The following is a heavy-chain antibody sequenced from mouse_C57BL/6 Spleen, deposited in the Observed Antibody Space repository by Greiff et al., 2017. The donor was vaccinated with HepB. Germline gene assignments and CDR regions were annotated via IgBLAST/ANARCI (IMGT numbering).Heavy chain of an antibody. CDR1: GYTFTEYT. V-gene: IGHV1-62-2*01. CDR2: CYPGCGSI. CDR3: ARHDGYGYAVFPFFDY. J-gene: IGHJ2*01. D-gene: IGHD2-2*01. Sequence: LEESGAELVKPGASVKLSCKASGYTFTEYTIHWVKQRYGQGLEWIGVCYPGCGSIKYNEKFKDKATLTADKSSSTVYMELSRLTSEDSAVYFCARHDGYGYAVFPFFDYWGQGTTLTVSS.